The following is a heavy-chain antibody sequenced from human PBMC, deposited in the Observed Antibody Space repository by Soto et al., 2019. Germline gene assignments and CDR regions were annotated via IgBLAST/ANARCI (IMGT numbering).Heavy chain of an antibody. J-gene: IGHJ4*02. V-gene: IGHV3-23*01. Sequence: VPLLESGGGLVQPGGSLRLSCAASGFTFSSYAMSWVRQAPGKGLEWVSAISGSGGSTYYADSVKGRFTISRDNSKNTLYLQMNSLRAEDTAVYYCASSRTTRGYFDYWGQGTLVTVSS. CDR2: ISGSGGST. D-gene: IGHD1-7*01. CDR1: GFTFSSYA. CDR3: ASSRTTRGYFDY.